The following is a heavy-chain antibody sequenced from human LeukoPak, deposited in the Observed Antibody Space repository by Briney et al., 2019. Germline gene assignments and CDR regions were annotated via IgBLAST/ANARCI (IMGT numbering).Heavy chain of an antibody. D-gene: IGHD2-21*02. V-gene: IGHV1-69*04. CDR2: IIPILGIA. Sequence: RASVKVSCKASGGTFSSYAISWVRQAPGQGLEWMGRIIPILGIANYAQKFQGRVTITADKSTSTAYMELSSLRSEGTAVYYCASSCGGDCYSFDYWGQGTLVTVSS. CDR3: ASSCGGDCYSFDY. J-gene: IGHJ4*02. CDR1: GGTFSSYA.